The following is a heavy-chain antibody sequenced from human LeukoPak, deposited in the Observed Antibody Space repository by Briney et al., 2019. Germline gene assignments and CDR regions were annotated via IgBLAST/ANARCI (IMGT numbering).Heavy chain of an antibody. CDR3: ARCIAAASYYFDY. D-gene: IGHD6-13*01. V-gene: IGHV4-34*01. CDR2: INHSGST. Sequence: SETLSLTCAVYGGSFSGYYWSWIRQPPGKGLEWTGEINHSGSTNYNPSLKSRVTISVDTSKNQFSLKLSSVTAADTAVYYCARCIAAASYYFDYWGQGTLVTVSS. J-gene: IGHJ4*02. CDR1: GGSFSGYY.